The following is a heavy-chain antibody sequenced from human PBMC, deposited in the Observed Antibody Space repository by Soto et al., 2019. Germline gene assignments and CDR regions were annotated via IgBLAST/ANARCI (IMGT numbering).Heavy chain of an antibody. CDR3: AHSNSIFGVVIVQYFDY. D-gene: IGHD3-3*01. J-gene: IGHJ4*02. CDR2: VYWDDDK. Sequence: QITLKESGPTLVKPTQTLTLTCTFSGFSLSTSGVSVGWIRQPPGKALEWLTLVYWDDDKRYSPSLRSRLTITKDTSKHQVVLTMTNMDPVDTATYYCAHSNSIFGVVIVQYFDYWGQGTLVTVSS. V-gene: IGHV2-5*02. CDR1: GFSLSTSGVS.